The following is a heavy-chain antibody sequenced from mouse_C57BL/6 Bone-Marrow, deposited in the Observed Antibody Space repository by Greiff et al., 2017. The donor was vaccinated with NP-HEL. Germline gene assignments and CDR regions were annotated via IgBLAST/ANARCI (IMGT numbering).Heavy chain of an antibody. CDR3: ARRGTA. Sequence: QVQLQQSGPELVKPGASVKISCKASGYAFSSSWMNWVKQSPGKGLEWIGRIYPGDGDTNYNGKFKGKATLTADKSSSTAYMQLSSLTSEDSAVYFCARRGTAWGQGTTLTVSS. CDR2: IYPGDGDT. V-gene: IGHV1-82*01. D-gene: IGHD1-2*01. J-gene: IGHJ2*01. CDR1: GYAFSSSW.